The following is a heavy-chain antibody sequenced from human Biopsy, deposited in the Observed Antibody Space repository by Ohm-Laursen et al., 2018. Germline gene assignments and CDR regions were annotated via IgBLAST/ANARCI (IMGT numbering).Heavy chain of an antibody. CDR1: GYTLTALS. Sequence: ASVKVSCKVFGYTLTALSMHWVRQAPGRGLEWMGGFAPENGKTIYAQKFQGRITMTEDTSTDTAYMELSSLRSEDTAVYYCAADINVWNVNYWGRGTQVIVSS. CDR3: AADINVWNVNY. D-gene: IGHD1-1*01. J-gene: IGHJ4*02. CDR2: FAPENGKT. V-gene: IGHV1-24*01.